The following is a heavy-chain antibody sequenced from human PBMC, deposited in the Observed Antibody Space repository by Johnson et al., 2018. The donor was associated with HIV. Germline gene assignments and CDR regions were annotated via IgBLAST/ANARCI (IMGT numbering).Heavy chain of an antibody. CDR2: INSGGDT. J-gene: IGHJ3*02. CDR3: ARACRDGYTCDVFDI. V-gene: IGHV3-53*01. CDR1: GFTVSSNY. Sequence: EVQLVESGGGLIQPGGSLRLSCAASGFTVSSNYMSWVRQAPGKGLEWVSVINSGGDTYYADSVKGRFTISRDNSKNTLYLQMKSLRADDTAVYYCARACRDGYTCDVFDIWGQGTMVTVSS. D-gene: IGHD5-24*01.